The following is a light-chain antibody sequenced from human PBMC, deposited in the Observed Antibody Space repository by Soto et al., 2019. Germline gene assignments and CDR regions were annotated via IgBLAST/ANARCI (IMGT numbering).Light chain of an antibody. J-gene: IGKJ4*01. CDR3: QQYNNWPPLT. CDR2: GAS. CDR1: QSVSSN. V-gene: IGKV3-15*01. Sequence: EIVMTQSPATLSVSPGERATLSCRASQSVSSNLAWYRQKPGQAPGLLIYGASTRATGIPARISGSGSGTEFTLTISSLQSEDFAVYYCQQYNNWPPLTFGGGTKVEIK.